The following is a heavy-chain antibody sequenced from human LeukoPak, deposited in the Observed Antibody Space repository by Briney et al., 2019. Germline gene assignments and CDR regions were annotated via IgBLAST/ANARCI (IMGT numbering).Heavy chain of an antibody. CDR1: GGSISSTSYY. CDR2: IYYSGAT. CDR3: ARGRRGRVRIAVAGTSPFDS. Sequence: SDTLSLTCTVSGGSISSTSYYWGWIRQPPGKGLGMIRSIYYSGATYYNPSLKSRVTIPMEPSQTQSSLKLSSVAAADTAVYYCARGRRGRVRIAVAGTSPFDSWGQGPLVTVSS. J-gene: IGHJ4*02. V-gene: IGHV4-39*01. D-gene: IGHD6-19*01.